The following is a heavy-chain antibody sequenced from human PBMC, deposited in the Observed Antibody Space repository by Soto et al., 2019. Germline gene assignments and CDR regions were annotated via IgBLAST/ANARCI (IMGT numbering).Heavy chain of an antibody. V-gene: IGHV1-3*01. CDR2: INAGNGNT. Sequence: QVQLVQSGAEVKKPGASVKVSCKASGYTFTSYAMHWVRQAPGQRLEWMGWINAGNGNTKYSQKFQGRVTITRDTXXSXAXXXXXXXRSEDTAXXYCAXRGYGMDVWGQGTTVTVSS. CDR1: GYTFTSYA. J-gene: IGHJ6*02. CDR3: AXRGYGMDV.